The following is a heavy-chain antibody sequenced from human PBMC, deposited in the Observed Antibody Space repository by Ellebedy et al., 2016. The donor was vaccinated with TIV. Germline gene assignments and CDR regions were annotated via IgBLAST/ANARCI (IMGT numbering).Heavy chain of an antibody. CDR3: ARGLGLVYYYGMDV. CDR1: GGSISSSSYY. D-gene: IGHD7-27*01. Sequence: MPSETLSLTCTVSGGSISSSSYYWGWIRQPPGKGLEWIGSIYYSGSTYYNPSLKSRVTISVDTSKNQFSLKLSSVTAADTAVYYCARGLGLVYYYGMDVWGQGTTVTVSS. J-gene: IGHJ6*02. CDR2: IYYSGST. V-gene: IGHV4-39*07.